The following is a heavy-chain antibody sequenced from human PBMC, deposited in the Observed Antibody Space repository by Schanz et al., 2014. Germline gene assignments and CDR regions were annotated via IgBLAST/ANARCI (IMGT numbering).Heavy chain of an antibody. CDR2: ISGGGGTT. D-gene: IGHD3-10*01. CDR3: AKQHIVRGVIYLNWFDS. Sequence: EVQLLESGGGLVQPGGSLRLSCAASGFNFSDYAMCWVRQAPGKGLEWVSAISGGGGTTYYTDSVKGRFTISRDNSKSTLYLQMNSLRAEDTAVYYCAKQHIVRGVIYLNWFDSWGQGTLVTVSS. J-gene: IGHJ5*01. CDR1: GFNFSDYA. V-gene: IGHV3-23*01.